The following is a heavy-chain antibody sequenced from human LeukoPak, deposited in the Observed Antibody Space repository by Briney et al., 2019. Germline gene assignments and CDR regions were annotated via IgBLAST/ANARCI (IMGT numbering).Heavy chain of an antibody. Sequence: PSQTLSLTCTVSGGSISSGGYYWSWIRQPPGKGLEWLGYIYHSGSTYYNPSLKSRVTISVDRSKNQFSLKLSSVTAADTAVYYCAREAGIVVVPAAIRLGGPYYMDVWGKGTTVTVSS. CDR1: GGSISSGGYY. J-gene: IGHJ6*03. CDR2: IYHSGST. D-gene: IGHD2-2*02. CDR3: AREAGIVVVPAAIRLGGPYYMDV. V-gene: IGHV4-30-2*01.